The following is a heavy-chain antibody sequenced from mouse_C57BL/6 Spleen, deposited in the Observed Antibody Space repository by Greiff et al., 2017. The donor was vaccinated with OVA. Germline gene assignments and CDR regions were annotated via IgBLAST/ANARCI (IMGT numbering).Heavy chain of an antibody. CDR1: GYTFTSYW. CDR3: ARGRYFDV. CDR2: IDPSDSYT. Sequence: QQPGAELVKPGASVKLSCKASGYTFTSYWMQWVKQRPGQGLEWIGEIDPSDSYTNYNQKFKGKATLTVDTSSSTAYMQLSSLTSEDSAVYYCARGRYFDVWGTGTTVTVSS. J-gene: IGHJ1*03. V-gene: IGHV1-50*01.